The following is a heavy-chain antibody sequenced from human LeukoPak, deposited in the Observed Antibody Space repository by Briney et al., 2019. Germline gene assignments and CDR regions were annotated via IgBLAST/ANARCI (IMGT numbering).Heavy chain of an antibody. CDR3: AQYYYYMDV. V-gene: IGHV1-69*06. CDR2: IIPIFGTA. J-gene: IGHJ6*03. CDR1: GGTFSSYA. Sequence: ASVKASCKASGGTFSSYAISWVRQAPGQGLEWMGGIIPIFGTANYAQKFQGRVTITADKSTSTAYMELSSLRSEDTAVYYCAQYYYYMDVWGKGTTVTVSS.